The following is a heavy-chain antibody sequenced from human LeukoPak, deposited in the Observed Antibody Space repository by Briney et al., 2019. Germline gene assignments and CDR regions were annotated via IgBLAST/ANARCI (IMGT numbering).Heavy chain of an antibody. D-gene: IGHD6-13*01. J-gene: IGHJ6*03. CDR2: IRYDGSNK. CDR3: ARQKAAAGHYYYYMDV. V-gene: IGHV3-30*02. CDR1: GFTFSTYG. Sequence: GGSLRLSCAASGFTFSTYGIHWVRQAPGKGLEWVAFIRYDGSNKYYADSVKGRFTISKDNSKNTLYLQMNSLRAEDTAVYYCARQKAAAGHYYYYMDVWGKGTTVTISS.